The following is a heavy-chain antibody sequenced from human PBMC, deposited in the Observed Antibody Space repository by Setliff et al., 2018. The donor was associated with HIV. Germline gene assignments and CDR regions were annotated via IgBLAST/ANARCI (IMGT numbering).Heavy chain of an antibody. J-gene: IGHJ6*03. D-gene: IGHD4-17*01. CDR3: ARHSPVTTEDYMDV. V-gene: IGHV4-59*08. CDR2: IYYSGTT. CDR1: GGSISSYY. Sequence: SETLSLTCTVSGGSISSYYWSWIRQPPGKGLEWIGYIYYSGTTNYNPSLKSRVTLSVDTSKNQFFLRLTSVSAADTGLYLCARHSPVTTEDYMDVWGKGTTVTVSS.